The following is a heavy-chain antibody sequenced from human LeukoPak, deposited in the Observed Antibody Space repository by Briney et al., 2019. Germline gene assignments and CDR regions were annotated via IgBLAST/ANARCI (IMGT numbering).Heavy chain of an antibody. CDR1: GFTFSSYS. CDR3: ARTINFDFWSGYYGAFDI. D-gene: IGHD3-3*01. Sequence: GGSLRLSCEASGFTFSSYSMNWVRQAPGKGLEWVSFISGRSTTIYYADSVKGRFTISRDNARNSLSLQMNSLRTEDTAVYYCARTINFDFWSGYYGAFDIWGQGTMVTVSS. V-gene: IGHV3-48*01. J-gene: IGHJ3*02. CDR2: ISGRSTTI.